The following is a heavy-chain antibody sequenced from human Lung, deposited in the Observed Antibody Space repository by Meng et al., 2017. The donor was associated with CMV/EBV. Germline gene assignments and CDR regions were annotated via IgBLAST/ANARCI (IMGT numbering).Heavy chain of an antibody. V-gene: IGHV4-30-4*01. CDR2: IYYSGST. CDR1: GGSISSGDYY. D-gene: IGHD4-11*01. J-gene: IGHJ4*02. CDR3: ARDRTTGRYFDY. Sequence: QGHLQDGGPGLVKPPPPLSLTCTVSGGSISSGDYYWSWIRQPPGKGLEWIGYIYYSGSTYYNPSLKSRVTISVDTSKNQFSLKLSSVTAADTAVYYCARDRTTGRYFDYWGQGTLVTVSS.